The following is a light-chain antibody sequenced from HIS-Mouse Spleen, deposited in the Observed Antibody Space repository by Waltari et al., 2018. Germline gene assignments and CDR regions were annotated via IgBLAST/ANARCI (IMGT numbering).Light chain of an antibody. CDR3: QQFNSYPFT. CDR1: QGISSA. V-gene: IGKV1-13*02. Sequence: ALQLTPPPSSPSASVGNSATITCRASQGISSALAWYQQKPGKAPKLLIYDASSLESGVPSRFSGSGSGTDFTLTISSLQPEDFATYYCQQFNSYPFTFGPGTKVDIK. J-gene: IGKJ3*01. CDR2: DAS.